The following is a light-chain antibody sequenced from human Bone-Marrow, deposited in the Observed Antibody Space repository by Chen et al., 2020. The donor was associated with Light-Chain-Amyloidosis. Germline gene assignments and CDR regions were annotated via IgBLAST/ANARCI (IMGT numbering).Light chain of an antibody. Sequence: SYVLTQPSSVSVAPGQTATIACGGNNIGSTSVPWYQHTPGPAPLLVVYDYSDRPSGIPERLSGSNSGNTATLTISRVEAGDEADYYCQVWDRSSDRPVFGGGTKLTVL. CDR1: NIGSTS. J-gene: IGLJ3*02. CDR2: DYS. CDR3: QVWDRSSDRPV. V-gene: IGLV3-21*02.